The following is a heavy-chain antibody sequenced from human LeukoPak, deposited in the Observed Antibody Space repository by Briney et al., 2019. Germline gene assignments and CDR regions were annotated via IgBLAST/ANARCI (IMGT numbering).Heavy chain of an antibody. Sequence: GGSLRLSCGASGFTVSSKYMSWVRQAPGKGLEWVSVIYSGGYTDYADSVKGRFSISRDNSQNTVYLQMNSLRVEDTAIYYCARDWPGIDYWGQGALVIVSS. V-gene: IGHV3-53*01. CDR1: GFTVSSKY. CDR2: IYSGGYT. J-gene: IGHJ4*02. CDR3: ARDWPGIDY.